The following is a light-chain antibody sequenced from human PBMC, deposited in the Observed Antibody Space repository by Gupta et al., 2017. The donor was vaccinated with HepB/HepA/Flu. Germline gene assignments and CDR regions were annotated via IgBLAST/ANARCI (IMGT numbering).Light chain of an antibody. Sequence: DIQMTQSPSTLSASVGDRVTITCRASQSINSWLAWYQQKPGKAPQFLIYKASSLESGVPSRFSGSGSGTEFTLTISSLQPDDFATYYCQQDNNYPWTFGQGTKVETK. V-gene: IGKV1-5*03. J-gene: IGKJ1*01. CDR2: KAS. CDR3: QQDNNYPWT. CDR1: QSINSW.